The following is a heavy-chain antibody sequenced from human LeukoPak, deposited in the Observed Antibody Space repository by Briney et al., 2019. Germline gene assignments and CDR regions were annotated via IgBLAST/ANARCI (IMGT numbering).Heavy chain of an antibody. Sequence: GGSLRLSCAASGFTFSNYWMSWVRQAPGKGLEWVANIKQDGSEKFYVDSVKGRFTISRDNAKNSLYLQMNSLRAEDTAVYYCARDFIWFGESYFDYWGQGTLVTVSS. CDR1: GFTFSNYW. D-gene: IGHD3-10*01. CDR2: IKQDGSEK. CDR3: ARDFIWFGESYFDY. J-gene: IGHJ4*02. V-gene: IGHV3-7*01.